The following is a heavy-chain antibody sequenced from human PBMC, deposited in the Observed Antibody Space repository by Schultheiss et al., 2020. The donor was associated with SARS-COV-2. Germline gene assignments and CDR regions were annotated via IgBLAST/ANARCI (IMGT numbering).Heavy chain of an antibody. V-gene: IGHV4-59*01. Sequence: SETLSLTCTVSGGSISGYYWSWIRQPPGKGLEWIGYIYYSGSTNYNPSLKSRVTISVDTSKNQFSLKLSSVTAADTAVYYCARDYGGNYGAFDIWGQGTMVTVSS. CDR1: GGSISGYY. CDR2: IYYSGST. D-gene: IGHD4-23*01. J-gene: IGHJ3*02. CDR3: ARDYGGNYGAFDI.